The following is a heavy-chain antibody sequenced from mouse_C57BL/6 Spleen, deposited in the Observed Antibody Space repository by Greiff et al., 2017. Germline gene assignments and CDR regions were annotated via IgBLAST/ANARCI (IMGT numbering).Heavy chain of an antibody. Sequence: QVQLQQSGAELVKPGASVKLSCKASGYTFTEYTIHWVKQRAGQGLEWIGWFNPRSGSIKYNEKFKDKATMTADKSSSTVYMELSRLTSEDSAVYFWARHEEEAYHEAMDYWGQGTSVTVSS. CDR1: GYTFTEYT. CDR2: FNPRSGSI. CDR3: ARHEEEAYHEAMDY. V-gene: IGHV1-62-2*01. J-gene: IGHJ4*01. D-gene: IGHD5-1-1*01.